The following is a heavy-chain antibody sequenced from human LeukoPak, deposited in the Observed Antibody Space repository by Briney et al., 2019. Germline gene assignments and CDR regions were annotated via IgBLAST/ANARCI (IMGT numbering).Heavy chain of an antibody. CDR1: GGTFSSYA. CDR2: IIPIFGTA. Sequence: GASVKVSCKASGGTFSSYAISWVRQAPGQGLEWMGGIIPIFGTANYAQKFQGRVTITADESTSTAYMELSSLRSEDTAVYYCARDPGYCSSTSCPTGWYFDLWGRGTLVTVSS. D-gene: IGHD2-2*01. CDR3: ARDPGYCSSTSCPTGWYFDL. V-gene: IGHV1-69*13. J-gene: IGHJ2*01.